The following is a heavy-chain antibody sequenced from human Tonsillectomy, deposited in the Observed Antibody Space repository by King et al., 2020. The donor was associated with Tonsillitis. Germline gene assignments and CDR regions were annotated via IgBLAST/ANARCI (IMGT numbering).Heavy chain of an antibody. V-gene: IGHV1-69-2*01. CDR2: VDPEDGET. J-gene: IGHJ4*02. CDR3: TRTIGVVGGGDY. D-gene: IGHD2-15*01. Sequence: QLLQSGAEVKKPGATVKISCKVSGYTFTDSYIHWVQQAPGKGLVWMGLVDPEDGETTYAEKFQGRLTITADTSTDTAHMELSSLRSDDTAVYYCTRTIGVVGGGDYWGQGTLVTVSS. CDR1: GYTFTDSY.